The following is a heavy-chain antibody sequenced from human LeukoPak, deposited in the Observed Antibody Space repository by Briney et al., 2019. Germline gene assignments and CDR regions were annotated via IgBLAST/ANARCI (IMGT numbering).Heavy chain of an antibody. CDR1: GYTFTSYA. Sequence: SVKVSCKASGYTFTSYAMNWVRQAPGQGLEWMGRIIPILGIANYAQKFQGRVTITADKSTSTAYMELSSLRSEDTAVYYCARAEGPVDTAMVSDYWGQGTLVTVSS. V-gene: IGHV1-69*04. CDR2: IIPILGIA. J-gene: IGHJ4*02. CDR3: ARAEGPVDTAMVSDY. D-gene: IGHD5-18*01.